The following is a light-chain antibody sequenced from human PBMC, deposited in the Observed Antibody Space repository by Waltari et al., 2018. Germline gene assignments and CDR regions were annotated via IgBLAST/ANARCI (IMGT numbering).Light chain of an antibody. J-gene: IGKJ2*01. Sequence: DIVLTQSPDTLSLSPGERATLSCRASQSVGGYLAWYQHKPGQAPRLLISGASNRATGIPARFSGSGSGTDFTLTISSLEPEDFAVYYCQQRAGWPLYSFGQGTRLEI. V-gene: IGKV3-11*01. CDR1: QSVGGY. CDR2: GAS. CDR3: QQRAGWPLYS.